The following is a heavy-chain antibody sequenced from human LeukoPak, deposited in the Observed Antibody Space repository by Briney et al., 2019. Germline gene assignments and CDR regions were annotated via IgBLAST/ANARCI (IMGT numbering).Heavy chain of an antibody. CDR2: INPSGGST. CDR3: AREDEAYCGGDCSPSY. J-gene: IGHJ4*02. V-gene: IGHV1-46*01. CDR1: GYTLTSYY. D-gene: IGHD2-21*02. Sequence: VASVKVSCKASGYTLTSYYMHWVRQAPGQGLEWMGIINPSGGSTSYAQKFQGRVTMTRDTSTSTVYMELSSLRSEDTAVYYCAREDEAYCGGDCSPSYWGQGTLVTVSS.